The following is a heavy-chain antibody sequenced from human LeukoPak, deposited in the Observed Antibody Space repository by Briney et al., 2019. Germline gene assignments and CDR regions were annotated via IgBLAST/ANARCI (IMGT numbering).Heavy chain of an antibody. V-gene: IGHV1-18*01. CDR1: GGTFSSYA. J-gene: IGHJ2*01. CDR2: ISGYNGNT. CDR3: ARGLGVVTAQSEQPKPRYFDL. D-gene: IGHD4-23*01. Sequence: ASVKVSCKASGGTFSSYAISWVRQAPGQGLEWMGWISGYNGNTNYAQNLQGRVTMTTDTSTSTAYMELRSLRSDDTAVYYCARGLGVVTAQSEQPKPRYFDLWGRGTRVTVSS.